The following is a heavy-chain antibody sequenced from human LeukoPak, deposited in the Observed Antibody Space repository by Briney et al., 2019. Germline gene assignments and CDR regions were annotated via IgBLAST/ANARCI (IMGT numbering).Heavy chain of an antibody. CDR1: GFTFGDYY. CDR2: ISDSGSVT. J-gene: IGHJ2*01. D-gene: IGHD6-25*01. CDR3: ARGPPWYFDL. Sequence: GGSLRLSCAASGFTFGDYYMSWIRQAPGKGLEWVSYISDSGSVTYNADSVKGRFIISRDNAKNSLYLQLNSLRAEDTAVYYCARGPPWYFDLWGRGTLVTVSS. V-gene: IGHV3-11*04.